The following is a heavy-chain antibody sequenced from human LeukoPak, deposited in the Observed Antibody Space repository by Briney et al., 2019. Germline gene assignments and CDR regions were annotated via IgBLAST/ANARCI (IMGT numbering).Heavy chain of an antibody. J-gene: IGHJ4*02. CDR2: ISGSGGST. CDR1: GFTFSSYG. CDR3: AKDRSTLVAAMDY. Sequence: GGTLRLSCAASGFTFSSYGMSWVRQAPGKGLEWVSAISGSGGSTYYADSVRGRFTISRDNSKNTLYLQMNSLRADDTAVYYCAKDRSTLVAAMDYWGQGTLVTVSS. V-gene: IGHV3-23*01. D-gene: IGHD2-15*01.